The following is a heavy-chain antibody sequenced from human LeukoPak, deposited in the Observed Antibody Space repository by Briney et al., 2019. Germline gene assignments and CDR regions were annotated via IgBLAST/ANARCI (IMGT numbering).Heavy chain of an antibody. CDR1: GGTFSSYS. J-gene: IGHJ5*02. CDR3: ARWAQQQLENWFDP. CDR2: IIPIFGSP. D-gene: IGHD6-13*01. V-gene: IGHV1-69*01. Sequence: GSSVKVSCKASGGTFSSYSIAWVRQAPGQGLEWMGGIIPIFGSPNYAQKFQGRVTITADESTSTVYMELSSLRSEDTAVYYCARWAQQQLENWFDPWGQGTLVTVSP.